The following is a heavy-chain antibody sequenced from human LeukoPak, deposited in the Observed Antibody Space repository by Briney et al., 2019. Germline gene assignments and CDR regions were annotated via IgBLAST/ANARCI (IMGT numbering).Heavy chain of an antibody. V-gene: IGHV1-69*10. CDR1: GGIYSSYP. D-gene: IGHD3-10*01. Sequence: SSVKDSCKACGGIYSSYPISWVRQAPCQGLEWMGGIFPILCIENYAQKFQGRVTITADKSTSTAYMELSSLRAEDTAVYYCAKDLRMVRGVIGDRTPRRDTFDYWGQGTLVTVSS. J-gene: IGHJ4*02. CDR2: IFPILCIE. CDR3: AKDLRMVRGVIGDRTPRRDTFDY.